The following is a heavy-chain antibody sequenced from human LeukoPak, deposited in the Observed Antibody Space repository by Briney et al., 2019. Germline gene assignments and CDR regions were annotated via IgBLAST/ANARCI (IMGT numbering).Heavy chain of an antibody. CDR2: INHSGST. Sequence: SETLSLTCAVYGGSYSGYYWSWIRQPPGKGLERIGEINHSGSTNYNPSLKSRVTISVDTSKNQFSLKLSSVTAADTAVYYCARVATWFDPWGQGTLVTVSS. J-gene: IGHJ5*02. CDR1: GGSYSGYY. V-gene: IGHV4-34*01. CDR3: ARVATWFDP.